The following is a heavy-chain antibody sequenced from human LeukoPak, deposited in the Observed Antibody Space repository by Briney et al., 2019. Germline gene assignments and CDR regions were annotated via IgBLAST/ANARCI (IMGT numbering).Heavy chain of an antibody. CDR3: ARVVVRRGYYYYYGMDV. D-gene: IGHD3-22*01. CDR1: GYTFTGYY. J-gene: IGHJ6*02. V-gene: IGHV1-2*02. Sequence: ASVKVSCKASGYTFTGYYMHWVRQAPGQGLEWMGWINPNSGGTNYAQKFQVRVTMTRDTSISTAYMELSRLRSDDTAVYYCARVVVRRGYYYYYGMDVWGQGTTVTVSS. CDR2: INPNSGGT.